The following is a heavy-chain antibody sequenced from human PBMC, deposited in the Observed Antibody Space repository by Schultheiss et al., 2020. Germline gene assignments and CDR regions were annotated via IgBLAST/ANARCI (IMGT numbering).Heavy chain of an antibody. V-gene: IGHV1-2*02. Sequence: ASVKVSCKASGYTFIGFYIHWVRQAPGQGLEWMGWINPNSGGTNYAQKFQGRVTMTRDTSTSTAYMELKSLRSDDTAVYYCVRDSHSLSDCRSTHCYLDFWGQGTLVTVAS. CDR2: INPNSGGT. CDR3: VRDSHSLSDCRSTHCYLDF. D-gene: IGHD2-2*01. CDR1: GYTFIGFY. J-gene: IGHJ4*02.